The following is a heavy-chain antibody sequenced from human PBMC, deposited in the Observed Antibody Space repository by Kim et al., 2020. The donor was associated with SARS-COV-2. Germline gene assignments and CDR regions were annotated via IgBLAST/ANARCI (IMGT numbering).Heavy chain of an antibody. V-gene: IGHV1-69*13. CDR1: GGTFSSYA. Sequence: SVKVSCKASGGTFSSYAISWVRQAPGQGLEWMGGIIPIFGTANYAQKFQGRVTITADESTSTAYMELSSLRSEDTAVYYCARDRGLPGYSSSWYRYYYYGMDVWGQGTTVTVSS. CDR2: IIPIFGTA. J-gene: IGHJ6*02. D-gene: IGHD6-13*01. CDR3: ARDRGLPGYSSSWYRYYYYGMDV.